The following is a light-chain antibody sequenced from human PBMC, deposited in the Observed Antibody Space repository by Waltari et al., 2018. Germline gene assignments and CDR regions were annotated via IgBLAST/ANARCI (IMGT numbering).Light chain of an antibody. CDR3: QKYGTRPAT. CDR2: DAS. J-gene: IGKJ1*01. Sequence: EIVLTQSPGTLSLSPGERATLSCRASQSVSRTLAWYQQKPGQAPRLLIYDASIRATGIPARFSGRGSGKDFSLTISRLEPEDFAVYYCQKYGTRPATFGQGTKVEIK. V-gene: IGKV3-20*01. CDR1: QSVSRT.